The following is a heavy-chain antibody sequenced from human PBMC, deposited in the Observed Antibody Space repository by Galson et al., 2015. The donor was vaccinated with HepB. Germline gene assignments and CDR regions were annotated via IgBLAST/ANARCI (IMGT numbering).Heavy chain of an antibody. Sequence: SLRLSCAASGFTFSSYWMHWVRQAPGKGLVWVSRINSDGSSTSYADSVKGRFTISRDNAKNTLYLQMNSLRAEDTAVYYCAREQGGRYWYFDLWGRGTLVTVSS. V-gene: IGHV3-74*01. CDR1: GFTFSSYW. CDR3: AREQGGRYWYFDL. J-gene: IGHJ2*01. D-gene: IGHD3-16*01. CDR2: INSDGSST.